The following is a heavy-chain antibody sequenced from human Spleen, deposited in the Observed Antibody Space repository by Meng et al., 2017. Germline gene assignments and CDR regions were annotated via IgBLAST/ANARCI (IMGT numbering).Heavy chain of an antibody. CDR2: MKSNVDGGTV. V-gene: IGHV3-15*01. CDR1: GFTFSNAW. CDR3: SGHVDY. J-gene: IGHJ4*02. Sequence: ETLSLTCAASGFTFSNAWMTWVRQAPGKGLEWIGRMKSNVDGGTVDYAAAVKGRFFISRDDSEHTFYLQMNSLKTEDTAVYYCSGHVDYWGQGTLVTVSS.